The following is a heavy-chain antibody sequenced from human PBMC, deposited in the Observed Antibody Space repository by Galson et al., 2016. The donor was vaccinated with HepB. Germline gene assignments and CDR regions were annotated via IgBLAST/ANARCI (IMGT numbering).Heavy chain of an antibody. Sequence: CAISGDSVSSDSATWNWIRQSPSRGLEWLGRTYYRSKWHNDYALSVKSRISINADTSKNPISLQLNSVSPEDTAVYYCARVPLLFVDAVGYYAFDIWGQGTLVTVSS. CDR2: TYYRSKWHN. CDR3: ARVPLLFVDAVGYYAFDI. J-gene: IGHJ3*02. D-gene: IGHD3-22*01. V-gene: IGHV6-1*01. CDR1: GDSVSSDSAT.